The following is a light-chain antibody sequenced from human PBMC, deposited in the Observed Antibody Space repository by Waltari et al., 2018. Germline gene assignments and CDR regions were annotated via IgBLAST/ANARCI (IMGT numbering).Light chain of an antibody. CDR3: LQSSSSPRT. V-gene: IGKV1-5*03. CDR1: QSISIL. CDR2: RAS. J-gene: IGKJ1*01. Sequence: DIQMTQSPSSLSASVGDTVTITCRASQSISILLAWYQQKPGKAPKVLIYRASTLQSGVPSRFSGSGSGTDFTLTISSLQPEDFSTYYCLQSSSSPRTFGQGTKVEIK.